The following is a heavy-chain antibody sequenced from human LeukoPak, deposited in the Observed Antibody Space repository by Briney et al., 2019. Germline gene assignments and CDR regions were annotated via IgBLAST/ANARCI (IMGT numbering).Heavy chain of an antibody. J-gene: IGHJ5*02. D-gene: IGHD3-10*01. Sequence: SETLSLTCAVYGGSFSGYYWSWISQPPGKGLEWIGEINHSGSTNYNPSLKSRVTISVDTSKNQFSLKLSSVTAADTAVYYCARGQVRYYYGSGTVRFDPWGQGTLVTVSS. CDR2: INHSGST. CDR1: GGSFSGYY. CDR3: ARGQVRYYYGSGTVRFDP. V-gene: IGHV4-34*01.